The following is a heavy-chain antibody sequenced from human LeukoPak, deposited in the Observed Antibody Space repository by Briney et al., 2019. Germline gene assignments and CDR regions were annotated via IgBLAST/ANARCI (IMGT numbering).Heavy chain of an antibody. Sequence: EASVKVSCKASGYTFTSYGISWVRQAPGQGLEWMGWISAYNGNTNYAQKLQGRVTMTTDTSTSTAYMELRSLRSDDTAVYYCARWAPSADRDYYYYYMDVWAKGTTVTVSS. CDR1: GYTFTSYG. V-gene: IGHV1-18*01. CDR3: ARWAPSADRDYYYYYMDV. J-gene: IGHJ6*03. CDR2: ISAYNGNT. D-gene: IGHD1-14*01.